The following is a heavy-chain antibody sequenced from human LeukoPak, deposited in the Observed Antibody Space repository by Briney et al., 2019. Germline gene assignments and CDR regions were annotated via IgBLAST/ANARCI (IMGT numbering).Heavy chain of an antibody. CDR2: INPNSGDT. CDR3: ARDYCGGDCFPDY. V-gene: IGHV1-2*06. CDR1: GYTFTGYY. Sequence: ASVKVSCKASGYTFTGYYVHWVRQAPGQGLEWMGRINPNSGDTNYAQKFQGRVTMTRDTSNSTAYMELSRLRSDDTAVYYCARDYCGGDCFPDYWGQGTLVTVSS. D-gene: IGHD2-21*02. J-gene: IGHJ4*02.